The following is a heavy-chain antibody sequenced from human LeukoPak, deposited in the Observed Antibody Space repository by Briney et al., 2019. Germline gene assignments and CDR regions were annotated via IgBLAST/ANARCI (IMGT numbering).Heavy chain of an antibody. CDR2: INPGSGNT. CDR1: GYTFTRHY. J-gene: IGHJ4*02. CDR3: ARGNHVLRYFDWLSEGNY. D-gene: IGHD3-9*01. Sequence: ASVKVSCKASGYTFTRHYMNWVRQAPGQGLEWMGKINPGSGNTGYAQKFQGRVTMTRNTSISTAYMELSSLRSEDTAVYYCARGNHVLRYFDWLSEGNYWGQGTLVTVSS. V-gene: IGHV1-8*01.